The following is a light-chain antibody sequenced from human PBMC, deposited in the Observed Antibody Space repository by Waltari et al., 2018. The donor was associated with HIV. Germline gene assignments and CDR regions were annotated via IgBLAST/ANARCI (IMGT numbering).Light chain of an antibody. CDR3: AAWDDSLNGWV. V-gene: IGLV1-44*01. CDR2: SNN. CDR1: SSNIRSNT. Sequence: QSVLTQPPSASGTPGQRVTISCSGSSSNIRSNTVNWYQQLPGPAPKLLIYSNNQRPSGVPDRFSGSKSGTSASLAISGLQSEDEADYYCAAWDDSLNGWVFGGGTKLTVL. J-gene: IGLJ3*02.